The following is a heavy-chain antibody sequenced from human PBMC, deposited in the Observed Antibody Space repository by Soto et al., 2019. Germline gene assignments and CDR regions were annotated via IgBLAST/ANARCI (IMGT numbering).Heavy chain of an antibody. CDR2: IYSGGST. J-gene: IGHJ4*02. Sequence: GGSLRLSCAASGFTVSSNYMRWVRQAPGKGLEWVSVIYSGGSTYYTDSLKDRFTIPRDNSKNTMYIQMNSLIAEDTAVYYCASSFPEDILTGYYHFFDYWGQGTLVTVSS. V-gene: IGHV3-66*01. CDR3: ASSFPEDILTGYYHFFDY. D-gene: IGHD3-9*01. CDR1: GFTVSSNY.